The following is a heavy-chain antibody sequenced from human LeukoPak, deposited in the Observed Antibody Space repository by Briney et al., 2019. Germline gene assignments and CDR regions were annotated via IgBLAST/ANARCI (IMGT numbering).Heavy chain of an antibody. J-gene: IGHJ4*02. CDR2: INPISGDT. D-gene: IGHD3-9*01. Sequence: ASVKVSCKTSGYTFTAYYIHWMRQAPGQGLEWMGWINPISGDTGYAQKFQGRVTMTRNTSISTAYMELSSLRSEDTAVYYCARVFSRYYDILTGYYNRRWYYFDYWGQGTLVTVSS. CDR1: GYTFTAYY. V-gene: IGHV1-8*02. CDR3: ARVFSRYYDILTGYYNRRWYYFDY.